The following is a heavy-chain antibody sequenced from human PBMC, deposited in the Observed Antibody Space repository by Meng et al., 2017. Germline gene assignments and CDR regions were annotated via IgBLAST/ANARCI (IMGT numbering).Heavy chain of an antibody. Sequence: QGPLVQSGSVLKKPGASGKVSCKASGYTFTSYAMNWVRQAPGQGLEWMGWINTNTGNPTYAQGFTGRFVFSLDTSVSTAYLQISSLKAEDTAVYYCATISPRDSSGLSFDYWGQGTLVTVSS. V-gene: IGHV7-4-1*02. J-gene: IGHJ4*02. CDR3: ATISPRDSSGLSFDY. D-gene: IGHD3-22*01. CDR2: INTNTGNP. CDR1: GYTFTSYA.